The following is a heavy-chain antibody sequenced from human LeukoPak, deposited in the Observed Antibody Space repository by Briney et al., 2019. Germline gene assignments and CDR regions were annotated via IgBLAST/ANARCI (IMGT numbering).Heavy chain of an antibody. CDR1: GGTFSSYA. CDR2: IIPIFGTA. D-gene: IGHD3-22*01. CDR3: ATLTYYYDSSGFDGGY. Sequence: SVKVSCKASGGTFSSYAISWVRQAPGQGLEWMGGIIPIFGTANYAQKFQGRVTMTEDTSTDTAYMELSSLRSEDTAVYYCATLTYYYDSSGFDGGYWGQGTLVTVSS. V-gene: IGHV1-69*06. J-gene: IGHJ4*02.